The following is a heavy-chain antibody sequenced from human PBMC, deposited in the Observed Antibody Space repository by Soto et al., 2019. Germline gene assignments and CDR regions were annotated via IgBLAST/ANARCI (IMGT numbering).Heavy chain of an antibody. D-gene: IGHD4-17*01. Sequence: QVQLVQSEAEVKKPVSSVKVSCKASGGTFSNYPISWVRQAPGQGLEWMGGIIPIFGTANYAQKFQGRVTITADESTSTAYMELSSLRSEDTAMYYCARVSYGDYGLDYWGQGTLVTVSS. CDR3: ARVSYGDYGLDY. CDR2: IIPIFGTA. V-gene: IGHV1-69*01. CDR1: GGTFSNYP. J-gene: IGHJ4*02.